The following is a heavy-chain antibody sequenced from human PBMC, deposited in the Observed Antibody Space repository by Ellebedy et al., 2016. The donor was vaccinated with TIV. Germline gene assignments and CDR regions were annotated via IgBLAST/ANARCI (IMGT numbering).Heavy chain of an antibody. J-gene: IGHJ4*02. Sequence: GESLKISCAASGFIISNYGMHWVRQAPGKGLEWVAVIWYDGNNKQYADSVKGRFTISRDNSKNTLYLQMNSLGAEDTAVYYCAKSRDGHDHGLFWGQGTLVTVSS. V-gene: IGHV3-33*06. CDR1: GFIISNYG. D-gene: IGHD5-24*01. CDR2: IWYDGNNK. CDR3: AKSRDGHDHGLF.